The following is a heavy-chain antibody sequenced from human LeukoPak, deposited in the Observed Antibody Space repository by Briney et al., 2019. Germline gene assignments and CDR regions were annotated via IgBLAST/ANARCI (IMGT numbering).Heavy chain of an antibody. CDR2: IWYDGSNK. Sequence: PGGSLRLSCAASGFTFSSYAMSWVRQAPGKGLEWVAVIWYDGSNKYYADSVKGRFTISRDNSKNTLYLQMNSLRAEDTAVYYCARGYCSSTSCYIPDYYGMDVWGQGTTVTVSS. CDR3: ARGYCSSTSCYIPDYYGMDV. V-gene: IGHV3-33*08. D-gene: IGHD2-2*02. CDR1: GFTFSSYA. J-gene: IGHJ6*02.